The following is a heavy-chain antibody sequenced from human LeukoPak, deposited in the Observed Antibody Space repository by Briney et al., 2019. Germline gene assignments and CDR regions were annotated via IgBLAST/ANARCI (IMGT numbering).Heavy chain of an antibody. D-gene: IGHD1-26*01. J-gene: IGHJ5*02. CDR2: INPNSGGT. Sequence: ASLKVSCRASGYTFTGYYMHWVRQAPGQGLEWMGRINPNSGGTNYAQKFQGRVTMTRDTSISTAYMELSRLRSDDTAVYYCASKIVGATMSLWVGWFDPWGQGTLVTVSS. V-gene: IGHV1-2*06. CDR3: ASKIVGATMSLWVGWFDP. CDR1: GYTFTGYY.